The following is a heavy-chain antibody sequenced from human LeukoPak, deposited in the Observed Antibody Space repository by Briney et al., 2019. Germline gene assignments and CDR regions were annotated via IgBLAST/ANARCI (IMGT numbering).Heavy chain of an antibody. CDR3: GALYGDYFDY. D-gene: IGHD4-17*01. V-gene: IGHV1-69*04. Sequence: SVKVSCKASGYTFTSYGISWVRQAPGQGLEWMGRIIPILGIANYAQKFQGRVTITADKSTSTAYMELSSLRSEDTAVYYCGALYGDYFDYWGQGTLVTVSS. J-gene: IGHJ4*02. CDR1: GYTFTSYG. CDR2: IIPILGIA.